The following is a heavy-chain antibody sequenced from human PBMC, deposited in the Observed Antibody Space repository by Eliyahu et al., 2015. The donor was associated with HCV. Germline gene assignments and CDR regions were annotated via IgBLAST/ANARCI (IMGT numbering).Heavy chain of an antibody. Sequence: QLQLQESGPGLVKPSETLSLXCXXYGGSISXXXYYWXWIRQPPGKGLEWIGSIYYSGSTYYNPSLKSRVTISVDTSKNQFSLKLSSVTAADTAVYYCANIHGMDVWGQGTTVTVSS. CDR1: GGSISXXXYY. CDR2: IYYSGST. CDR3: ANIHGMDV. V-gene: IGHV4-39*01. J-gene: IGHJ6*02.